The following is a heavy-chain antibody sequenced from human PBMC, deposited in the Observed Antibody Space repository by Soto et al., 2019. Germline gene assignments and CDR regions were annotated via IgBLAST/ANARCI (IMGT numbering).Heavy chain of an antibody. V-gene: IGHV3-33*01. J-gene: IGHJ4*02. CDR3: ARATSYLDL. Sequence: QMQLVESGGGVVQPGTSLRLSCAASGFTFSTYGMHWVRQAPGKGLEWLTLIWSDGSKKYYRDSVKGRFTISRDNSKNTLNLEMSSLRVEDMAVYYCARATSYLDLWGQGTLVTVSS. CDR2: IWSDGSKK. CDR1: GFTFSTYG.